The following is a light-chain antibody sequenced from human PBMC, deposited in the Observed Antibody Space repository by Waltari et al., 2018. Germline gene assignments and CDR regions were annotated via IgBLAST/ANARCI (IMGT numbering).Light chain of an antibody. Sequence: DIVMTQSPDSLAVSLGERATINCKSSQSVLYSSNNKKYLAWYQQKPGQPPKLLIYWASTRESGVPDRFSGSGSGTDFTLTISSLQAEDVAVYYCLQYYSTPLTFGQGTKLESK. J-gene: IGKJ2*01. CDR1: QSVLYSSNNKKY. CDR2: WAS. CDR3: LQYYSTPLT. V-gene: IGKV4-1*01.